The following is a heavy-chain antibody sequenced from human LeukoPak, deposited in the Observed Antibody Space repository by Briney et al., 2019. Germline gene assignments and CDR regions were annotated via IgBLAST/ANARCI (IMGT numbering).Heavy chain of an antibody. CDR1: GFAFSSYW. CDR3: AKIAAPLGYFDF. Sequence: GGSLRLSCAASGFAFSSYWMSWVRQAPGKGLEWVASIKQDGSERYYLDSVKGRFTISRDNAKSSLYLQTNSLRAEDTAVYYCAKIAAPLGYFDFWGQGTLVTVSS. J-gene: IGHJ4*02. V-gene: IGHV3-7*02. CDR2: IKQDGSER. D-gene: IGHD6-6*01.